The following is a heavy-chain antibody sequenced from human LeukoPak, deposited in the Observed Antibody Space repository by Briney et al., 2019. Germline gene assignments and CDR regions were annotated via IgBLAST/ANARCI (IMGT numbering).Heavy chain of an antibody. CDR2: ISGSGGST. V-gene: IGHV3-23*01. CDR1: GFTFSSYA. Sequence: GGSLRLSCAASGFTFSSYATSWVRQAPGKGLEWVSAISGSGGSTYYADSVKGRFTISRDNSKNTLYLQMNSLRAEDTAVYYCGLSEYSYGYCSDYWGQGTLVTVSS. CDR3: GLSEYSYGYCSDY. D-gene: IGHD5-18*01. J-gene: IGHJ4*02.